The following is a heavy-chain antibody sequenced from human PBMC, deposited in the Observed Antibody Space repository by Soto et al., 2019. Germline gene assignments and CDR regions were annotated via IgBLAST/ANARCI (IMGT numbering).Heavy chain of an antibody. Sequence: SSETLSLTCTVSGGSISSGGDFWSWIRQHPGKGLEWIGYIFYSGSTYYNPSLKSRVTISVDTSKNQFSLKLSSVTAADTAVYYCARGAGTTNYYYYMDVWGKGTTVTVSS. CDR2: IFYSGST. CDR3: ARGAGTTNYYYYMDV. CDR1: GGSISSGGDF. J-gene: IGHJ6*03. D-gene: IGHD1-7*01. V-gene: IGHV4-31*03.